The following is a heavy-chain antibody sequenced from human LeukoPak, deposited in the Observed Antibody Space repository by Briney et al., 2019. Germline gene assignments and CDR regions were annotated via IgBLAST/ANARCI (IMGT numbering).Heavy chain of an antibody. J-gene: IGHJ4*02. CDR1: GYTFTSYG. D-gene: IGHD3-22*01. V-gene: IGHV1-18*01. Sequence: ASVKVSCEASGYTFTSYGISWVRQAPGQGLEWMGWISAYNGNTNYAQKLQGRVTMTTDTSTSTAYMELRSLRPDDTAVYYCARIKLSYYYDSSGYYQFDYWGQGTLVTVSS. CDR2: ISAYNGNT. CDR3: ARIKLSYYYDSSGYYQFDY.